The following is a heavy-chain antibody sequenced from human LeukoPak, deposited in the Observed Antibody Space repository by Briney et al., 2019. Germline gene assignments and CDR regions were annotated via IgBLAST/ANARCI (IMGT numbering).Heavy chain of an antibody. V-gene: IGHV3-11*01. D-gene: IGHD6-13*01. J-gene: IGHJ4*02. CDR1: GFTFSDYY. CDR3: ARDTDSSSWYDY. Sequence: GGSLRLSCAASGFTFSDYYMSWIRQAPGKGLEWVSYISSSGSTVYYADSVKGRFTISRDNAKNSLYLQMNSLRAEDTAVYYCARDTDSSSWYDYWGQGTLVTVSS. CDR2: ISSSGSTV.